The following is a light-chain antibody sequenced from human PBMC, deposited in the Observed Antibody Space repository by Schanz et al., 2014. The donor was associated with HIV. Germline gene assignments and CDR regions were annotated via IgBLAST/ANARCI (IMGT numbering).Light chain of an antibody. CDR1: QSVSSSY. Sequence: EIVLTQSPGTLSVSPGERATLSCRASQSVSSSYLAWYQQKPGQAPRLVIYGASTRATGIPARFSGSGSGTEFTLTISRLEPEDFAVYYCQQYGSSPLVTFGQGTKLEIK. CDR2: GAS. CDR3: QQYGSSPLVT. V-gene: IGKV3-20*01. J-gene: IGKJ2*01.